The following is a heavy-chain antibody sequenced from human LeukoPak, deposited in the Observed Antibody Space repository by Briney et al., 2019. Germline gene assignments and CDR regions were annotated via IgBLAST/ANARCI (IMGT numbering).Heavy chain of an antibody. CDR3: AREDRNYYDSRGHFDY. CDR1: GFTFSSYA. V-gene: IGHV3-53*01. D-gene: IGHD3-22*01. J-gene: IGHJ4*02. CDR2: IYSGGST. Sequence: GGSLRLSCAASGFTFSSYAMSWVRQAPGKGLEWVSVIYSGGSTYYADSVKGRFTISRDNSKNTLYLQVNSLRAEDTAVYYCAREDRNYYDSRGHFDYWGQGTLVTVSS.